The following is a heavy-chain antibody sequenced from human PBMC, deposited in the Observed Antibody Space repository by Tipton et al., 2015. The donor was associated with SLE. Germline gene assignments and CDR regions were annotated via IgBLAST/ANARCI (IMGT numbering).Heavy chain of an antibody. CDR2: INDSGST. J-gene: IGHJ3*01. CDR3: AQTDYSSGWNHGGFDF. Sequence: TLSLTCTVSGGSISSHYWSWIRQPPGKALEWIGYINDSGSTYYNPSLKSRVTISVDTSKNQFSLKLSSVTAADTAVYYCAQTDYSSGWNHGGFDFWGQGTMVTVSS. CDR1: GGSISSHY. D-gene: IGHD6-19*01. V-gene: IGHV4-59*08.